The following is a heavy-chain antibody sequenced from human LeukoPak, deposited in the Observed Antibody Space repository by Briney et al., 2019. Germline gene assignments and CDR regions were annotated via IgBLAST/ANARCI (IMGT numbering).Heavy chain of an antibody. CDR2: IYRSGST. CDR1: GGSISSGGYS. V-gene: IGHV4-30-2*01. D-gene: IGHD4-17*01. J-gene: IGHJ3*02. Sequence: RPSETLSLTCAVSGGSISSGGYSWSWIRQPPGKGLEWIGYIYRSGSTYYNPSLKSRVTISVDRSKNQFSLKLSSVTAADTAVYYCARDYGIDRAFDIWGQGTMVTVSS. CDR3: ARDYGIDRAFDI.